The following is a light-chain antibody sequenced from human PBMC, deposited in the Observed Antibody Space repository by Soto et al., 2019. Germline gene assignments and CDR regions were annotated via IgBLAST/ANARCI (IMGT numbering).Light chain of an antibody. Sequence: DLQVTQSPSSVSASVGDSVTLTCRASQGISNWLAWYQQKPGKAPKVLIYAASSLQSGVPSRFSGSGSGTDFTLTIDSLQPEDFATYFCQQATRFPFTFGPGTKVDLK. CDR1: QGISNW. CDR3: QQATRFPFT. J-gene: IGKJ3*01. CDR2: AAS. V-gene: IGKV1D-12*01.